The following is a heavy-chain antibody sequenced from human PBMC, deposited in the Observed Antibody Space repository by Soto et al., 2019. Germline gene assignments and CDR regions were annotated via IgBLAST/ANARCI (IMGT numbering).Heavy chain of an antibody. Sequence: GESLKISCKGSGYSFTSYWIGWVRQMPGKGLEWMGIIYPGDSDTRYSPSFQGQVTISADKSISTAYLQWSSLKASDTAMYYCARLYGSGPYYYGMDVWGQGTTVTVSS. V-gene: IGHV5-51*01. CDR2: IYPGDSDT. CDR1: GYSFTSYW. D-gene: IGHD3-10*01. CDR3: ARLYGSGPYYYGMDV. J-gene: IGHJ6*02.